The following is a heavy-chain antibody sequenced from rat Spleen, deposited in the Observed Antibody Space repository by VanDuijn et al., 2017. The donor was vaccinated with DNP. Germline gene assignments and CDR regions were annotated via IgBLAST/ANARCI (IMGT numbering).Heavy chain of an antibody. CDR3: ARYSSGYNFFDY. CDR1: GFTFSDYY. Sequence: EVQLVESGGGLVQPGRSLKLSCAASGFTFSDYYMAWVRQAPTKGLEWVAYIRYDGGTTYYGDSVKGRFTISRDNAKSTLYLQMNSLRFEDTATYFCARYSSGYNFFDYWGHGVMVTVSS. CDR2: IRYDGGTT. D-gene: IGHD4-3*01. J-gene: IGHJ2*01. V-gene: IGHV5-22*01.